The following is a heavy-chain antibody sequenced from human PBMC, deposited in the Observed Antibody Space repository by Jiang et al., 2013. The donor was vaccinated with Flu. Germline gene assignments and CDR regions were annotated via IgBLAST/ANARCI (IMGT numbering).Heavy chain of an antibody. D-gene: IGHD3-10*01. Sequence: VQLVESGGGLVQPGRSLSLACIGSGFAFGDYGLNWFRQAPGKGLEWVGFIGSKLYGARREYAASVRGRFTISRDDSKSVAYLHMNGLKTEDTALYYCSRDLVRDVIIIPSGYCDYWGQGXLVTVSS. V-gene: IGHV3-49*03. CDR1: GFAFGDYG. CDR3: SRDLVRDVIIIPSGYCDY. CDR2: IGSKLYGARR. J-gene: IGHJ4*02.